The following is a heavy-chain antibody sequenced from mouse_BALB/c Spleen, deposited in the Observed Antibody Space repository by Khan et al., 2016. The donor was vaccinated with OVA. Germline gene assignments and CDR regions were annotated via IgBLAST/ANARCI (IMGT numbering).Heavy chain of an antibody. CDR2: IYPGSNNT. J-gene: IGHJ3*01. Sequence: QVQLKESGAELVRPGASVKLSCKASGYTFTAYYIHWVKQSPGQGLAWIGEIYPGSNNTSYNQKFKGKATLTVDKSSSTAYMQLSSLTSEDSAVYVCESEWGAWFAYWGQGTLVTVSA. CDR1: GYTFTAYY. CDR3: ESEWGAWFAY. V-gene: IGHV1-77*01.